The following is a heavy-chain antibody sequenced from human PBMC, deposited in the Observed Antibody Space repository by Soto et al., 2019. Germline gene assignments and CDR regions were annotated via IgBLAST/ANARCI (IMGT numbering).Heavy chain of an antibody. CDR2: IYFSGST. CDR3: ATGNAWEALLAY. J-gene: IGHJ4*02. Sequence: QEQLQESGPGLVKPSQTLSLTCTVSGASINGGGYYWSWIRQLPGKGLEWIGYIYFSGSTYYNPSLESRVAISLDTSQNQFSLKLSSVTAADTAVYYCATGNAWEALLAYWGQGTLVTVSS. D-gene: IGHD1-26*01. V-gene: IGHV4-31*03. CDR1: GASINGGGYY.